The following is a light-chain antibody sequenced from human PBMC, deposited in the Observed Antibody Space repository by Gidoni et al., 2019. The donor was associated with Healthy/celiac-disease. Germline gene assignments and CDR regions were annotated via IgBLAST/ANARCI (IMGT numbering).Light chain of an antibody. V-gene: IGKV1-39*01. CDR3: QQSYSTPWT. J-gene: IGKJ1*01. CDR1: QSISSY. CDR2: AAS. Sequence: DIHMTQSPSSLSASVGDRVTITRRASQSISSYLNLHQQKPGKAPKLLIYAASSLQRGLPPRLSSSGSATYFTLTISSLQPEDFANYCCQQSYSTPWTFGQGTKVEIK.